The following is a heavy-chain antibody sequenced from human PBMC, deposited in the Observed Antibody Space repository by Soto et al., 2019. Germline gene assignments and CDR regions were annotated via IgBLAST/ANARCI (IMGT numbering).Heavy chain of an antibody. V-gene: IGHV4-34*01. Sequence: QVQLQQWGAGLLKPSETLSLTCAVYGGSFSGYYWSWIRQPPGKGLEWIGEINHSGSTNYNPSLKSRVTISVDTSKNQFSLKLSSVTAADTAVYYCARGRRGAYYYGSGTLWPFDYWGQGTLVTVSS. D-gene: IGHD3-10*01. CDR3: ARGRRGAYYYGSGTLWPFDY. CDR1: GGSFSGYY. CDR2: INHSGST. J-gene: IGHJ4*02.